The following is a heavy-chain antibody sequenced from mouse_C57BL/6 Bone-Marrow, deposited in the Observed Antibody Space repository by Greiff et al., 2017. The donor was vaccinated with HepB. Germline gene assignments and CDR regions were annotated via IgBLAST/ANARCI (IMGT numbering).Heavy chain of an antibody. CDR3: ARRRKLSWFAY. J-gene: IGHJ3*01. CDR1: GYTFTSYG. V-gene: IGHV1-81*01. Sequence: VQGVESGAELARPGASVKLSCKASGYTFTSYGISWVKQRTGQGLEWIGEIYPRSGNTYYNEKFKGKATLTADKSSSTAYMELRSLTSEDSAVYFCARRRKLSWFAYWGQGTLVTVSA. CDR2: IYPRSGNT.